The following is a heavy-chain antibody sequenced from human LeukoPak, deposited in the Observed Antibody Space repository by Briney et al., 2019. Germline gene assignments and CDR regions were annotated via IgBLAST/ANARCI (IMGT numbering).Heavy chain of an antibody. J-gene: IGHJ4*02. CDR2: ISYSGNTI. D-gene: IGHD3-10*01. CDR3: ATDSYVSGSYYRLFY. V-gene: IGHV3-11*04. Sequence: GGSLRLSCAASGFTFSDYYMSWVRQAPGKGLEWLSQISYSGNTINYLDSVRGRFSVSRDNSKNSLYLQMNNLRAEDTAIYYCATDSYVSGSYYRLFYWGQGTLVTVSS. CDR1: GFTFSDYY.